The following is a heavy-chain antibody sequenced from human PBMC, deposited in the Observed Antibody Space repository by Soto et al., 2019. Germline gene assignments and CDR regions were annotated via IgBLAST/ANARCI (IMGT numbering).Heavy chain of an antibody. J-gene: IGHJ4*02. CDR3: VRGTTAWRGMDY. CDR2: TCRYGREL. Sequence: PGGPLGLSCAACELTSSTYCMHWVRHTPGTGLVWVSRTCRYGRELYYADSVKGRFTISRDDAKNTLYLQMDSLRVEDTGIYYCVRGTTAWRGMDYWGQGTLVTVSS. CDR1: ELTSSTYC. D-gene: IGHD1-1*01. V-gene: IGHV3-74*01.